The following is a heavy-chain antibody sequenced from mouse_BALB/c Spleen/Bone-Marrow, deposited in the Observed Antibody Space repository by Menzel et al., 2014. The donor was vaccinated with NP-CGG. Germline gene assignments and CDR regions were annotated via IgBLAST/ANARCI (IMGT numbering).Heavy chain of an antibody. J-gene: IGHJ4*01. V-gene: IGHV1S81*02. CDR2: INPSNGGT. Sequence: QVQLKDSGAELVKPGASVELSCKASGYTFSSDYMYWVKQRPGQGLEWIGEINPSNGGTNFNEKFKSEATLTVDKSSSTAYMQLSSLTSEDSAVYYCTRSRRAMDYWGQGTSVTVSS. CDR3: TRSRRAMDY. CDR1: GYTFSSDY. D-gene: IGHD2-12*01.